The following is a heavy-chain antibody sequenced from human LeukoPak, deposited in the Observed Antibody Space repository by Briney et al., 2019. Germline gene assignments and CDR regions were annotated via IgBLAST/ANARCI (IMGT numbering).Heavy chain of an antibody. J-gene: IGHJ4*02. V-gene: IGHV3-23*01. D-gene: IGHD2-15*01. CDR3: AKDSNGILFDD. CDR1: GFTFTTYG. Sequence: GGSLRLSCSASGFTFTTYGMNWVRQAPGKGLEWVSGIGGSGVRTYYAYSVKGRFTISRDNSRNTVYLQTKSLRDEDTAVYYCAKDSNGILFDDWGQGTLVTVSS. CDR2: IGGSGVRT.